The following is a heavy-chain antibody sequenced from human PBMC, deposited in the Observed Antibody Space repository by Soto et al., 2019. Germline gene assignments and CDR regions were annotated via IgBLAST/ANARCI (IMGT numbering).Heavy chain of an antibody. V-gene: IGHV3-48*01. D-gene: IGHD4-17*01. CDR3: ARDYGEGYFQH. CDR1: GFTFSNYS. Sequence: PGGSLRLSCAASGFTFSNYSMNLVRQAPGKGLEWVSYISSSSSTIYYADSVKGRFTISRDNAKNSLYLQMNSLRAEDTAVYYCARDYGEGYFQHWGQGTLVTVSS. CDR2: ISSSSSTI. J-gene: IGHJ1*01.